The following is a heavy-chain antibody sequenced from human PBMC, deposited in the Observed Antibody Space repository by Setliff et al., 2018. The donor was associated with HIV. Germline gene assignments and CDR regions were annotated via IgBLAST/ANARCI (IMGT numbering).Heavy chain of an antibody. D-gene: IGHD1-1*01. Sequence: GSLRLSCTASGFTLSGHWMHWVRQVPGKGLEWVSRINSDATSTSYADFVKGRFTISRDNAKNTMYLQMDSLTAEDTAVYYCVTLTTVVSFWAFDIWGQGSRVTVSS. J-gene: IGHJ3*02. CDR2: INSDATST. V-gene: IGHV3-74*01. CDR3: VTLTTVVSFWAFDI. CDR1: GFTLSGHW.